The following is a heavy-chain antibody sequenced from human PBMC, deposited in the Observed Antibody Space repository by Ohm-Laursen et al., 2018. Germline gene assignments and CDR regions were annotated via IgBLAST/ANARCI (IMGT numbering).Heavy chain of an antibody. CDR3: ARQEGYCSSTSCYEVWFDP. CDR2: IYYSGST. D-gene: IGHD2-2*01. Sequence: SDTLSLTCTVSGGSISSSSYYWSWIRQPPGKGLEWIGYIYYSGSTNHNPSLKSRVTISVDTSKNQFSLKLSSVTAADTAVYYCARQEGYCSSTSCYEVWFDPWGQGTLVTVSS. CDR1: GGSISSSSYY. J-gene: IGHJ5*02. V-gene: IGHV4-61*05.